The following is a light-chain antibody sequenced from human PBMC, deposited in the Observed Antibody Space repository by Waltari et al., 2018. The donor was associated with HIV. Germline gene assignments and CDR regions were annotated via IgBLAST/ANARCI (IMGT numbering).Light chain of an antibody. CDR2: DVN. V-gene: IGLV2-14*01. Sequence: QPALTQPASVSGSPGQSITISCAGTNNDIGGYNYVSWYQQPPGKAPKLIIYDVNQRPSGLSDRFSGSKSGDTASLTISGLQTEDEAEYYSWLFGSGTKLTVL. CDR1: NNDIGGYNY. J-gene: IGLJ3*02. CDR3: WL.